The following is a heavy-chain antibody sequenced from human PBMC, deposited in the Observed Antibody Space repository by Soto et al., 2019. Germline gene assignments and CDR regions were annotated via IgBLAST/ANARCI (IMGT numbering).Heavy chain of an antibody. CDR3: ARGSSIAGLYYGMDV. J-gene: IGHJ6*02. CDR1: GGSISSGGYY. D-gene: IGHD6-6*01. CDR2: SYYSGIT. V-gene: IGHV4-31*03. Sequence: QVQLQESGPGLVKPSQTLSLTCTVSGGSISSGGYYWTWIRQPPGKGLAWIGYSYYSGITYYNPSLKSRVTISLDTSKNQFSLKLSSVTAADTAVYYCARGSSIAGLYYGMDVWGQGTTVTVSS.